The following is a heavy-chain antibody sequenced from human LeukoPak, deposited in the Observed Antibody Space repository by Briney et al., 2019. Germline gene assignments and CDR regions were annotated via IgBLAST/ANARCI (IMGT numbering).Heavy chain of an antibody. V-gene: IGHV3-74*01. D-gene: IGHD3-22*01. CDR1: GFTFSSYW. J-gene: IGHJ4*02. CDR2: INTDGSST. Sequence: GGSLRLSCAASGFTFSSYWMHWVRQAPGKGLVWVSRINTDGSSTSYADSVKGRFTISRDNAKNTLYLQMNSLRAEDTAVYYCARERRYYDSSGYYYYFDYWGQGTLVTVSS. CDR3: ARERRYYDSSGYYYYFDY.